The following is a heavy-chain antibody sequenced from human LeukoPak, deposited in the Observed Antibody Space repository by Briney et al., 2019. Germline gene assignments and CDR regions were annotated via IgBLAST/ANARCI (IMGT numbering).Heavy chain of an antibody. V-gene: IGHV4-31*03. J-gene: IGHJ6*04. CDR3: ARAAAGGYYYYGMDV. D-gene: IGHD6-13*01. CDR1: VDSITGEGYY. Sequence: SQTLSLSYTVPVDSITGEGYYWSWIRHHPRKGLECIGYIYYRGSTYYNPSLKTGVTISVDTSKNQFSLKLRSVTAADTAVYYCARAAAGGYYYYGMDVWGKGTTVTVSS. CDR2: IYYRGST.